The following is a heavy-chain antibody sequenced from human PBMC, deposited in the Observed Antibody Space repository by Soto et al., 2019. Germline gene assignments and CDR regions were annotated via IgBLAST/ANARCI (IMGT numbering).Heavy chain of an antibody. V-gene: IGHV4-59*08. D-gene: IGHD3-10*01. CDR1: GGSISSYY. J-gene: IGHJ6*03. CDR3: ARAGYYYYYMDV. Sequence: SETLSLTCTVSGGSISSYYWSWIRQPPGKGLEWIGYIYYSGSTNYNPSLKSRVTISVDTSKNQFSLKLSSVTAADTAVYYCARAGYYYYYMDVWGQGTTVTVSS. CDR2: IYYSGST.